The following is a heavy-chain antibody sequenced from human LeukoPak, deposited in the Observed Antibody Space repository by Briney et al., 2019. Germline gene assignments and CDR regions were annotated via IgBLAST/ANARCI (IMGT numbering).Heavy chain of an antibody. D-gene: IGHD3-22*01. J-gene: IGHJ5*02. V-gene: IGHV4-34*01. CDR1: GGSFGDFY. Sequence: SETLSLTCAVSGGSFGDFYWSWIRQPPGKGLEWIGEINHSGSTNYNPSLKSRVTISVDTSKNQFSLKLSSVTAADTAVYYCARYFSSSGYYFPYNWFDPWGQGTLVTVSS. CDR2: INHSGST. CDR3: ARYFSSSGYYFPYNWFDP.